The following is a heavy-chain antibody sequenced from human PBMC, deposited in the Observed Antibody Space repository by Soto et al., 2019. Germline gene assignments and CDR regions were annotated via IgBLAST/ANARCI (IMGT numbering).Heavy chain of an antibody. Sequence: GGSLRLSCAASGFTFSDYPMHWVRQAPGKGLEWVAVISYDGRVKYYVDSVKGRFTISRDDSKNTLYLQMNSLRPEDTALYYCAKDMKWGGMTTIHYFDSWGQGTQVTVSS. CDR2: ISYDGRVK. V-gene: IGHV3-30*04. CDR3: AKDMKWGGMTTIHYFDS. D-gene: IGHD4-17*01. J-gene: IGHJ4*02. CDR1: GFTFSDYP.